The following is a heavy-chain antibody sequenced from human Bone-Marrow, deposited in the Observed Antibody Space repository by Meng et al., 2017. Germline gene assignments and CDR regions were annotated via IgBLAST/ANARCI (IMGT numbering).Heavy chain of an antibody. D-gene: IGHD3-22*01. CDR1: GGSFSGYY. V-gene: IGHV4-34*01. Sequence: QVQLEQWGAGLLKPSETLSLTCAVYGGSFSGYYWSWIRQPPGKGLEWIGEINHSGSTNYNPSLKSRVTISVDTSKNQFSLKLSSVTAVDTAVYYCARLAYDSSGYWFDYWGQGTLVTVSS. CDR2: INHSGST. CDR3: ARLAYDSSGYWFDY. J-gene: IGHJ4*02.